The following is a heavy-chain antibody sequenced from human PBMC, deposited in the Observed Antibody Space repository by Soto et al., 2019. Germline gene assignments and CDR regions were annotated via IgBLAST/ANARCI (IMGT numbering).Heavy chain of an antibody. CDR1: GGSISSGDYY. CDR3: AREYSNDRHEYYFDY. V-gene: IGHV4-30-4*01. D-gene: IGHD4-4*01. CDR2: IYYSGST. Sequence: QVQLQESGPGLVKPSQTLSLTCTVSGGSISSGDYYWSWIRQPPGKGLEWIGYIYYSGSTYYNPSLKSRVTIAVDTSKNQFSLKLSSVTAADTAVYYCAREYSNDRHEYYFDYWGQGTLVTVSS. J-gene: IGHJ4*02.